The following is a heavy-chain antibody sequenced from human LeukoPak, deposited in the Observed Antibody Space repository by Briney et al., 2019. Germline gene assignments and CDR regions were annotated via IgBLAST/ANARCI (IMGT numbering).Heavy chain of an antibody. CDR1: GFTVSSNY. D-gene: IGHD5-12*01. Sequence: GGSLRLSCAASGFTVSSNYMNWVRQAPGKGLEWLSVIYSGGSTYYADSVKGRFTISRDKSKNTLYLQMNSLRAEDTAVYYCARVQGETLPTNAFDIWGQGTMVTVSS. J-gene: IGHJ3*02. CDR3: ARVQGETLPTNAFDI. V-gene: IGHV3-66*01. CDR2: IYSGGST.